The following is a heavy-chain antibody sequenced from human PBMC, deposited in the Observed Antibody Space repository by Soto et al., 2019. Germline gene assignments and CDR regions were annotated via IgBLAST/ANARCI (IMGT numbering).Heavy chain of an antibody. J-gene: IGHJ4*02. CDR2: ISSSSSTI. D-gene: IGHD4-17*01. CDR3: ARVAYGDFVYYFDY. Sequence: WGSLRLSCAASGFTFSSYSMNWVRQAPGKGLEWVSYISSSSSTIYYADSVKGRFTISRDNAKNSLYLQMNSLRAEDTAVYYCARVAYGDFVYYFDYWGQGTLVTVSS. CDR1: GFTFSSYS. V-gene: IGHV3-48*01.